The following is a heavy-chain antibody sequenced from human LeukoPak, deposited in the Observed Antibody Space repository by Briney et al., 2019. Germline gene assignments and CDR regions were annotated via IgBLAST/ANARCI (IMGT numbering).Heavy chain of an antibody. V-gene: IGHV1-18*01. CDR3: ARVLLGGAPYYYYYMDV. Sequence: ASVKVSCKAFGYTFTSYGISWVRQAPGQGLEWMGWISSYNGNANYAQKLQGRVTMTTDTSTSTAYMELRSLRSDDTAVYYCARVLLGGAPYYYYYMDVWGKGTTVTVSS. CDR1: GYTFTSYG. J-gene: IGHJ6*03. D-gene: IGHD1-26*01. CDR2: ISSYNGNA.